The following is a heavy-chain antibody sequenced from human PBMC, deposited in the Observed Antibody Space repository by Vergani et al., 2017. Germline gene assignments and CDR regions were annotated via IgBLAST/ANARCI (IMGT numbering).Heavy chain of an antibody. D-gene: IGHD1-26*01. CDR3: ARDPRRRELLYGFDY. CDR2: IYHSGST. Sequence: QLQLQESGPGLVKPSETLSLTCTVSGGSISSSSYYWGWIRQPPGKGLEWIGSIYHSGSTYYNPSLKSRVTISVDTSKNQFSLKLSSVTAADTAVYYCARDPRRRELLYGFDYWGQGTLVTVSS. CDR1: GGSISSSSYY. V-gene: IGHV4-39*07. J-gene: IGHJ4*02.